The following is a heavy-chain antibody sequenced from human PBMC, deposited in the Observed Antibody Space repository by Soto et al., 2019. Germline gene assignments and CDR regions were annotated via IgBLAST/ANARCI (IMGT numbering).Heavy chain of an antibody. D-gene: IGHD6-19*01. V-gene: IGHV4-34*01. J-gene: IGHJ4*02. CDR1: GGSFSGYY. CDR2: INHSGST. CDR3: ARLLDSSGWSYFDY. Sequence: QVQLQQWGAGLLKPSETLSLTCAVYGGSFSGYYWSWIRQPPGKGLEWIGEINHSGSTNYNPSLTSRVTISVDTSKNQFSLMLSSVTAADTAVYYCARLLDSSGWSYFDYWGQGTLVTVSS.